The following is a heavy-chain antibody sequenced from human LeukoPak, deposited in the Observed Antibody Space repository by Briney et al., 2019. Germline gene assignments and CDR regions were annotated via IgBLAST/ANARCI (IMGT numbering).Heavy chain of an antibody. D-gene: IGHD2-8*01. Sequence: GASVKVSCKASGYXFTSYYMHWVRQAPGQGLEWMGIINPSGGSTSYAQKFQGRVTMTRDTSTSTVYMELSSLRSEDTAVYYCARTNGSHDAFDIWGQGTMVTVSS. CDR1: GYXFTSYY. V-gene: IGHV1-46*01. CDR3: ARTNGSHDAFDI. J-gene: IGHJ3*02. CDR2: INPSGGST.